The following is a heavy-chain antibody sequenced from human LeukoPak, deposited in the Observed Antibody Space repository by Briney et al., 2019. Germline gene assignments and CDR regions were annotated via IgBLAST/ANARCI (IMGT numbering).Heavy chain of an antibody. V-gene: IGHV3-30*02. Sequence: GGSLRLSCAASGFTFSSYTMNWVRQPPGKGLEWVAFIRYDGSNKYYADSVKGRFTISRDNSKNTLYLQMNSLRAEDTAVYYCWIAAAGDFDYWGQGTLVTVSS. J-gene: IGHJ4*02. CDR3: WIAAAGDFDY. CDR2: IRYDGSNK. D-gene: IGHD6-13*01. CDR1: GFTFSSYT.